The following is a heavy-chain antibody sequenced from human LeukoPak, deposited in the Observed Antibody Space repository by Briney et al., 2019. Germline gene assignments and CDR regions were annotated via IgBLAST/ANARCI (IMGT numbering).Heavy chain of an antibody. J-gene: IGHJ5*02. CDR1: EFSVGSNY. V-gene: IGHV3-23*01. CDR3: AKDAYLGSNWLDP. Sequence: GGSLRLSCAASEFSVGSNYMTWVRQAPGKGLEWVSAISGSRGTTYYADSVKGRFTISRDNSKNTLYLQMNRLRAEDTAVYYCAKDAYLGSNWLDPWGQGTLVTVSS. D-gene: IGHD7-27*01. CDR2: ISGSRGTT.